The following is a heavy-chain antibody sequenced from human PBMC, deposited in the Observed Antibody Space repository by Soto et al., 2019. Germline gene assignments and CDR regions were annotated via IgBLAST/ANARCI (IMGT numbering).Heavy chain of an antibody. V-gene: IGHV3-30-3*01. CDR3: AKEAVNGHYYYYGMDV. D-gene: IGHD4-17*01. Sequence: PGGSLRLSCAASGFTFSSYAMHWVRQAPGKGLEWVAVISYDGSNKYYADSVKGRFTISRDNSKNTLYLQMNSLRAEDTAVYYCAKEAVNGHYYYYGMDVWGQGTTVTVSS. CDR1: GFTFSSYA. J-gene: IGHJ6*02. CDR2: ISYDGSNK.